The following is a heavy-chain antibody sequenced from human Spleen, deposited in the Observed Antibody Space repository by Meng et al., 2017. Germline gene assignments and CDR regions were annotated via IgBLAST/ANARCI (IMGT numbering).Heavy chain of an antibody. CDR1: GGSISSGSYY. Sequence: LRLSCTVSGGSISSGSYYWSWIRQPAGKGLEWIGRIYTSGSTNYNPSLKSRVTISVDTSKNQFSLKLSSVTAADTAVYYWARTPGYSYGRPFDYWGQGTLVTVSS. J-gene: IGHJ4*02. CDR3: ARTPGYSYGRPFDY. CDR2: IYTSGST. V-gene: IGHV4-61*02. D-gene: IGHD5-18*01.